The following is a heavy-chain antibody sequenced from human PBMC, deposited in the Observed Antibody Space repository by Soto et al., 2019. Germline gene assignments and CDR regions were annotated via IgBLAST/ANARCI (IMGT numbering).Heavy chain of an antibody. J-gene: IGHJ6*02. D-gene: IGHD3-10*01. CDR3: AKDIGPRITMVRGVLDYYYGMDV. CDR2: ISWDGGST. V-gene: IGHV3-43D*04. Sequence: GGSLRLSCAASGFTFDDYAMHWVRQAPGKGLEWVSLISWDGGSTYYADSVKGRFTISRDNSKNSLYLQMNSLRAEYTALYYCAKDIGPRITMVRGVLDYYYGMDVWGQGTTVTVSS. CDR1: GFTFDDYA.